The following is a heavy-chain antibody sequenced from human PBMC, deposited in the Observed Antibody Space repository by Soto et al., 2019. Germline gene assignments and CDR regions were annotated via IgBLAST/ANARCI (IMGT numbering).Heavy chain of an antibody. Sequence: GGSLRLSCAASGFTFSSYWMHWVRQAPGKGPEWVSGISGSASSTNYADSVKGRFTISRDNSKNMVYLQMNSLRDEDTAVYYCAKDKMYNWNYFFEYWGQGTLVTVSS. D-gene: IGHD1-7*01. CDR1: GFTFSSYW. CDR2: ISGSASST. CDR3: AKDKMYNWNYFFEY. J-gene: IGHJ4*02. V-gene: IGHV3-23*01.